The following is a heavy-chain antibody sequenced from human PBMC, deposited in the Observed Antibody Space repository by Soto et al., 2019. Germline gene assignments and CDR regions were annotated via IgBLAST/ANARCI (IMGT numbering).Heavy chain of an antibody. V-gene: IGHV4-59*01. D-gene: IGHD4-17*01. CDR2: IYYSGST. J-gene: IGHJ4*02. CDR3: ARFLLTVTSSYYFDY. Sequence: SETLSLTCTVSGGSISSYYWSWIRQPPGKELEWIGYIYYSGSTSYNPSLKSRVTISVDTSKKQFSLKLSSVNAADTAVYYCARFLLTVTSSYYFDYWGQGTLVTVSS. CDR1: GGSISSYY.